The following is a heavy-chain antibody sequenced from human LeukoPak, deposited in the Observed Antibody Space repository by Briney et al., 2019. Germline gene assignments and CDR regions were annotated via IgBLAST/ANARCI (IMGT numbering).Heavy chain of an antibody. J-gene: IGHJ1*01. Sequence: PGGSLRLSCAASGFTFSSYSMNWVRQAPGKGLEWVSSITSSTIYIYYADSVKGRFTISRDNAKNSLFLQMNSLRAEDTAMYYCARDSSSWYGYFQHWGQGTLVTVSS. CDR1: GFTFSSYS. V-gene: IGHV3-21*01. CDR3: ARDSSSWYGYFQH. D-gene: IGHD6-13*01. CDR2: ITSSTIYI.